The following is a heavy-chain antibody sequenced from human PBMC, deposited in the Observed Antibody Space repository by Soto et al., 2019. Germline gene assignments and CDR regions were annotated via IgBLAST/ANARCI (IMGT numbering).Heavy chain of an antibody. V-gene: IGHV1-3*01. D-gene: IGHD3-22*01. J-gene: IGHJ4*02. CDR3: ARLGRAANYYDSSGLGDFDY. Sequence: ASVKVSCKASGYTFTSSAMHWVRQAPGQRLEWMGWINAGNGNTKYSQKFQGRVTITRDTSASTAYMELSSLRSEDTAVYYCARLGRAANYYDSSGLGDFDYWGQGTLVTVSS. CDR1: GYTFTSSA. CDR2: INAGNGNT.